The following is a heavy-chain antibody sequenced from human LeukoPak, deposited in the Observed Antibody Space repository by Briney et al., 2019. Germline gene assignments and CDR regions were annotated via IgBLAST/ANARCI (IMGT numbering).Heavy chain of an antibody. CDR3: ARSVVVTAIRVFDY. CDR1: GFTFSSYA. CDR2: ISGSGGTT. J-gene: IGHJ4*02. Sequence: PGGSLRLSCAASGFTFSSYAMSWVRQAPGKGLEWVSAISGSGGTTYYADSVTGRFIISRDNSKNTLFLQMDSLRAEDTAVYYCARSVVVTAIRVFDYWGQGTLVTVSS. V-gene: IGHV3-23*01. D-gene: IGHD2-21*02.